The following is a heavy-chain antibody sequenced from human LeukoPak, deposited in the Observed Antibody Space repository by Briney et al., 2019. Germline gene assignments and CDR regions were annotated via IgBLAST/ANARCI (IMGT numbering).Heavy chain of an antibody. D-gene: IGHD3-16*01. Sequence: PGRSLRLSCAASVFTFTNYGMHWVRQAPGRGLEWVAIVSYDGTDKYYADSVKGRFTISRDNSKSTLFLQMNSLRVEDTAVYYCARDPSLRETLGYWGQGTLVTVSS. CDR2: VSYDGTDK. V-gene: IGHV3-33*05. CDR1: VFTFTNYG. J-gene: IGHJ4*02. CDR3: ARDPSLRETLGY.